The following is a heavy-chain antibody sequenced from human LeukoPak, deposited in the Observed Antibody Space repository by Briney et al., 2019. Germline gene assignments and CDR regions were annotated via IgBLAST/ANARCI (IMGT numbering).Heavy chain of an antibody. CDR2: ISSSSNTI. V-gene: IGHV3-48*02. D-gene: IGHD5-18*01. CDR3: VTDTSMGGLFDY. Sequence: GGSLRLSCAASGFTFSDHYMDWVRQAPGKGLEWVSYISSSSNTIYYADSVKGRFTISRDNAKNSLYLQMNSLRDEDTALYYCVTDTSMGGLFDYWGQGTLVTVSS. CDR1: GFTFSDHY. J-gene: IGHJ4*02.